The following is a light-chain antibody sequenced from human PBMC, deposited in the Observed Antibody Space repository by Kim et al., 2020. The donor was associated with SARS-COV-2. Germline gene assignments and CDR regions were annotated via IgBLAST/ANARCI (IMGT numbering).Light chain of an antibody. CDR3: QQYTTSPPAYT. CDR2: GAS. V-gene: IGKV3-20*01. CDR1: HSISSEF. Sequence: PGERTASTCSDSHSISSEFLAWYQQISGQTPMLLMFGASNRAAGIPDRFSGGGSGTVFTLTITRLEPTDSAVYYCQQYTTSPPAYTFGQGTKLKI. J-gene: IGKJ2*01.